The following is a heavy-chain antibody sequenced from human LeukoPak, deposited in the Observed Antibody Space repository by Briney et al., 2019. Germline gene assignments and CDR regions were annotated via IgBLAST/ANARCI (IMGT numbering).Heavy chain of an antibody. CDR2: IKRKTNVVAT. V-gene: IGHV3-15*01. CDR3: ATGLSQRYYID. J-gene: IGHJ4*02. Sequence: PGRYLILSCAASGLNFSNVWMNWVRQGPGEGLEWVGLIKRKTNVVATEYAGPVKGRFVISRDDSKNTLYLQMNSLKTEDTAVYYCATGLSQRYYIDWGQGTLVTVSS. CDR1: GLNFSNVW. D-gene: IGHD1-26*01.